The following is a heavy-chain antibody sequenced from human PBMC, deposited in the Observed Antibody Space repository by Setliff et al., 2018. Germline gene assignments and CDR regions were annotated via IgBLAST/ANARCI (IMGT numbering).Heavy chain of an antibody. D-gene: IGHD1-26*01. V-gene: IGHV1-46*01. CDR1: GYTFTRYY. Sequence: ASVKVSCKASGYTFTRYYMYWVRQAPGQGLEWMGIISVSGGSASYAEKFQGRVTMTRDTSTSTIYMELASLIYDDTAVYYCARAGDAATNRKGVFEFWGQGTLVTVSS. J-gene: IGHJ4*02. CDR3: ARAGDAATNRKGVFEF. CDR2: ISVSGGSA.